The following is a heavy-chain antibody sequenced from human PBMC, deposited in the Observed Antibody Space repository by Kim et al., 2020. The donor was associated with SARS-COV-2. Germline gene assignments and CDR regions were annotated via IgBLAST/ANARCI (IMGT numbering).Heavy chain of an antibody. J-gene: IGHJ4*02. CDR1: GASISSYY. Sequence: SETLSLTCTVSGASISSYYWSWLRQPPGKGLEWIGYVYATGSTNYNASLKSRVTISADTSKNQFSLKLSSVTAADTAVYYCARDRYGDSGGLDSWGQGTLVTVSS. CDR2: VYATGST. D-gene: IGHD4-17*01. CDR3: ARDRYGDSGGLDS. V-gene: IGHV4-59*01.